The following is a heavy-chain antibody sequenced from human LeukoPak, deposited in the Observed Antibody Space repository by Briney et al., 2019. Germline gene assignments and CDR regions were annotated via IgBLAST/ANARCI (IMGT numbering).Heavy chain of an antibody. CDR2: INPNSGGT. V-gene: IGHV1-2*02. CDR1: GYTFTGYY. Sequence: GASVKVSCKASGYTFTGYYMHWVRQALGQGLEWMGWINPNSGGTNYAQKFQGRVTMTRDKSISTAYMELSRLRSDDTAVYYCAKGGITIFGVVTLDYWGQGTLVTVSS. CDR3: AKGGITIFGVVTLDY. D-gene: IGHD3-3*01. J-gene: IGHJ4*02.